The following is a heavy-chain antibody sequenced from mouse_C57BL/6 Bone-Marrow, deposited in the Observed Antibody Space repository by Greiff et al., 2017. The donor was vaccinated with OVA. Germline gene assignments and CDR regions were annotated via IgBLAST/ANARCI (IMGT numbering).Heavy chain of an antibody. CDR3: ARESYYAMDY. CDR1: GFSLTSYG. V-gene: IGHV2-2*01. J-gene: IGHJ4*01. CDR2: IWSGGST. Sequence: VQLQESGPGLVQPSQSLSITCTASGFSLTSYGVHWVRQSPGKGLEWLGVIWSGGSTDYNAAFISRLSISKDNSKSQVFFKMNRLQDDDTAIYYCARESYYAMDYWGQGTSVTVSS.